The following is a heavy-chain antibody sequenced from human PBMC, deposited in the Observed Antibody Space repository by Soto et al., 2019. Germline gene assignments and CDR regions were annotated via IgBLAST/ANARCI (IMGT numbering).Heavy chain of an antibody. CDR3: AKWRWGDLVVIPAATGFDT. CDR2: ISGSGGPT. CDR1: GLTFSNSA. J-gene: IGHJ5*02. V-gene: IGHV3-23*01. Sequence: EVQLLESGGGLVQPGGSLRLSCAASGLTFSNSAMNCVRQAPGKGLHWVSSISGSGGPTYYADSVKGRFTISRDNSKNTLYLPMNSLRAEDTAVYYCAKWRWGDLVVIPAATGFDTWVQGTLVTVSS. D-gene: IGHD2-2*01.